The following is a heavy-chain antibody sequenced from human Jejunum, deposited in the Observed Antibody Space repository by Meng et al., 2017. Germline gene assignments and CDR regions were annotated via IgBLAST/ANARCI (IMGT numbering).Heavy chain of an antibody. V-gene: IGHV1-18*01. CDR1: GYNIRDQG. J-gene: IGHJ4*02. Sequence: ASVKVSCKASGYNIRDQGFIWVRQAPGQGLEWMGWISGYNGNTNYAQKFQGRATMTANTSTNTGYMELRSLSSDDTAVYYCARDLEVRWAVAEPIDYWGQGTLVTVSS. CDR3: ARDLEVRWAVAEPIDY. CDR2: ISGYNGNT. D-gene: IGHD6-19*01.